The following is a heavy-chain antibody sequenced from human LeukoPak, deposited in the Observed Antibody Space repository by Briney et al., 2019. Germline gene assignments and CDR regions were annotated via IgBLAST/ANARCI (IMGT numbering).Heavy chain of an antibody. D-gene: IGHD6-19*01. CDR1: GGSISSSSYY. CDR2: IYYSGNT. CDR3: ARVPANSGRDFAFDI. Sequence: TPSETLSLTCTVSGGSISSSSYYWGWIRQPPGKGLEWIGSIYYSGNTYYNPSLKSRVTISVDTSKNQFSLKVSSVTAADTAVYYCARVPANSGRDFAFDIWGQGTMVTVSS. V-gene: IGHV4-39*07. J-gene: IGHJ3*02.